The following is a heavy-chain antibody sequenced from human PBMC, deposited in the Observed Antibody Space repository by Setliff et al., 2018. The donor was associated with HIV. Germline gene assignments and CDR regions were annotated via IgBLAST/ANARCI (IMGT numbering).Heavy chain of an antibody. D-gene: IGHD6-13*01. CDR3: ARSRAAGFDY. Sequence: GGSLRLFCAVAGFSFSNYAMTWARQAPGKGLEWVSAIAGTSASTYYADSVKGRFTISRDNAKNSLYLQMNSLRAEDTAVYYCARSRAAGFDYWGQGTLVTVSS. V-gene: IGHV3-48*01. J-gene: IGHJ4*02. CDR1: GFSFSNYA. CDR2: IAGTSAST.